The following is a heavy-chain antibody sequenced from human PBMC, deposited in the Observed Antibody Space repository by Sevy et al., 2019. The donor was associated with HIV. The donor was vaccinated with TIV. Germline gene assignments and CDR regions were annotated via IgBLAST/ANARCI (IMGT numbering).Heavy chain of an antibody. CDR2: ISSSGSSI. J-gene: IGHJ5*02. CDR1: GFTFSSYD. D-gene: IGHD2-8*01. CDR3: TRNGGAFDNGFDP. Sequence: GGSLRLSCTASGFTFSSYDMNWVRQAPGKGLEWVSKISSSGSSIYYADSVKGRFTISRDNAKNSLNLQMNSLRAEDTAVYYCTRNGGAFDNGFDPWGLGTLVTVSS. V-gene: IGHV3-48*03.